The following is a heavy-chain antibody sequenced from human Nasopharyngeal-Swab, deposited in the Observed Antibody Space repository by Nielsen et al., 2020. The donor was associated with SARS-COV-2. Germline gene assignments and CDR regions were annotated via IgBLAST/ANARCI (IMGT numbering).Heavy chain of an antibody. CDR2: IWYDGSNK. V-gene: IGHV3-33*01. D-gene: IGHD4-11*01. Sequence: GESLKISCAASGFTFSSYGMHCVRQAPSKGLEWVAVIWYDGSNKYYADSVKGRFTISRDNSKNTLYLQMNSLRAEDTAVYYCARDSMTTVTTGAFDIWGQGTMVTVSS. CDR1: GFTFSSYG. J-gene: IGHJ3*02. CDR3: ARDSMTTVTTGAFDI.